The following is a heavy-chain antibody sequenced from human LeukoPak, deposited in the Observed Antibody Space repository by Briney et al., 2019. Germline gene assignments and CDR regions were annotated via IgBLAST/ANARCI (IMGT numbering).Heavy chain of an antibody. CDR2: INPNSGGT. CDR3: ARDRSRYCSSTSCQTPYAY. V-gene: IGHV1-2*02. J-gene: IGHJ4*02. D-gene: IGHD2-2*01. CDR1: GDIFTKYG. Sequence: ASVKVSCKASGDIFTKYGISWVRQAPGQGLEWMGWINPNSGGTNYAQKFQGRVTMTRDTSISTAYMELSRLRSDDTAVYYCARDRSRYCSSTSCQTPYAYWGQGTLVTVSS.